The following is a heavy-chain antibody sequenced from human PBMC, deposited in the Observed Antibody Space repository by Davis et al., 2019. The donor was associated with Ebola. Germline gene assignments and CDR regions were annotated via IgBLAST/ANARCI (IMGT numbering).Heavy chain of an antibody. V-gene: IGHV2-5*02. CDR1: GFSLSSSGVG. J-gene: IGHJ5*02. D-gene: IGHD3-22*01. Sequence: SGPTLVKPTQTLTLTCTFSGFSLSSSGVGVGWIRQPPGKALEWLALIYWDDDKQFSPSLRSRVTIAKDTSKNQVVLTMTNVDPVDTGTYFCARIYDSSGHIVNWFDPWGQGTLVTISS. CDR3: ARIYDSSGHIVNWFDP. CDR2: IYWDDDK.